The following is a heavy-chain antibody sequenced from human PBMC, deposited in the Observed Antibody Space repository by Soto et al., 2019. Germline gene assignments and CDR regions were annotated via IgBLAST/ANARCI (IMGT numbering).Heavy chain of an antibody. D-gene: IGHD3-10*01. Sequence: ESGGGVVQPGRSLRLSCAASGFTFSNYHMNWVRQAPGKGLGWVAVISYDGTYTYYADSVKGRFTISRDNSKHTLYLQMNSLRVEDTAVYYCAKRRAVGDYYFDYWGQGTLVTVSS. CDR2: ISYDGTYT. V-gene: IGHV3-30*18. CDR3: AKRRAVGDYYFDY. J-gene: IGHJ4*02. CDR1: GFTFSNYH.